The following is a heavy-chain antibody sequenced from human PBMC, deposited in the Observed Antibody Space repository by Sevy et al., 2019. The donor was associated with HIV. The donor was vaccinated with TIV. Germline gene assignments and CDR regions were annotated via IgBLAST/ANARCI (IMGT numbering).Heavy chain of an antibody. CDR3: AKDRIWELGDAFDI. Sequence: GGSLRLSCAASGFTFSSYAMNWVRHAPGKGLQWVSGLSGGGGSTYYADSVKGRFAISRDNSKNTLYLQMNSLRAEDTAVYYCAKDRIWELGDAFDIWGQGTMVTVSS. V-gene: IGHV3-23*01. CDR2: LSGGGGST. D-gene: IGHD1-26*01. J-gene: IGHJ3*02. CDR1: GFTFSSYA.